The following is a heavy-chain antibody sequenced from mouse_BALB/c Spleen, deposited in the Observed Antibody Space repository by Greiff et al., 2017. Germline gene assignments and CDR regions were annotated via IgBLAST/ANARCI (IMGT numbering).Heavy chain of an antibody. Sequence: EVMLVESGGGLVQPGGSRKLSCAASGFTFSSFGMHWVRQAPEKGLEWVAYISSGSSTIYYADTVKGRFTISRDNPKNTLFLQMTSLRSEDTAMYYCARRSSSYYFDYWGQGTTLTVSS. J-gene: IGHJ2*01. CDR2: ISSGSSTI. CDR1: GFTFSSFG. CDR3: ARRSSSYYFDY. V-gene: IGHV5-17*02. D-gene: IGHD1-1*01.